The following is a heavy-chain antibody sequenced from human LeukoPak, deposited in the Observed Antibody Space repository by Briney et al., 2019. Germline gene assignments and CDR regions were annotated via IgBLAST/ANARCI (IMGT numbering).Heavy chain of an antibody. CDR1: RGSISSGFYY. CDR2: IFISGST. CDR3: AKDRRSGSHGDAFDI. Sequence: SQTLSLTCTVPRGSISSGFYYWNWIRQPAGKGLEWIGRIFISGSTNYNPSLKSRVTISVDTSKNQFSLKLTSVTAADTAVYYCAKDRRSGSHGDAFDIWGQGTMVTVSS. J-gene: IGHJ3*02. V-gene: IGHV4-61*02. D-gene: IGHD1-26*01.